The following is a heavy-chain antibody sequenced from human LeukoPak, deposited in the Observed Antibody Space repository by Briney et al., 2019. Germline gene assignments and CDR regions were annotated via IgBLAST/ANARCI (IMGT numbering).Heavy chain of an antibody. CDR1: GGSTSSGSYY. CDR2: IYTSGST. Sequence: TLSLTCTVSGGSTSSGSYYWSWIRQPAGKGLEWIGRIYTSGSTNYNPSLKSRVTISVDTSKNQFSLKLSSVTAADTAVYYCARVRLYSGSYVYYFDYWGQGTLVTVSS. V-gene: IGHV4-61*02. D-gene: IGHD1-26*01. J-gene: IGHJ4*02. CDR3: ARVRLYSGSYVYYFDY.